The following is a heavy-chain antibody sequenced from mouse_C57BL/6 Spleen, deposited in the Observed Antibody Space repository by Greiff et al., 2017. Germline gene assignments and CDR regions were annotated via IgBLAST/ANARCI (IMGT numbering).Heavy chain of an antibody. V-gene: IGHV5-17*01. J-gene: IGHJ3*01. D-gene: IGHD3-2*02. CDR3: ARETAQATWFAY. Sequence: VKLMESGGGLVKPGGSLKLSCAASGFTFSDYGMHWVRQAPEKGLEWVAYISSGSSTIYYADTVKGRFTISRDNAKNTLFLQRTSLRSEDTAMYYCARETAQATWFAYWGQGTLVTVSA. CDR1: GFTFSDYG. CDR2: ISSGSSTI.